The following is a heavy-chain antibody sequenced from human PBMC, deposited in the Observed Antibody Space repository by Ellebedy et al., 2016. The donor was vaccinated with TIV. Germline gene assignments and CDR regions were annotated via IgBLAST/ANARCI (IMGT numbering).Heavy chain of an antibody. CDR3: ARDRDYGAQHDAFDI. J-gene: IGHJ3*02. V-gene: IGHV4-39*07. Sequence: MPSETLSLTCTVSGDSISSRSYYLGWIRPPPGMGLAWIGTIYYSASSFYNPSLESRVTMSVDTSNNQFSLKLTSLTAADTAVYYCARDRDYGAQHDAFDIWGLGTLVTVSS. CDR1: GDSISSRSYY. CDR2: IYYSASS. D-gene: IGHD4-17*01.